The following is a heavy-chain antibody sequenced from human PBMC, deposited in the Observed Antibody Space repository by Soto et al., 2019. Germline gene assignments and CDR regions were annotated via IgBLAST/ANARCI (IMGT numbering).Heavy chain of an antibody. CDR1: GGSISSGGYS. J-gene: IGHJ5*02. CDR2: IYHSGST. D-gene: IGHD2-2*01. V-gene: IGHV4-30-2*01. CDR3: ARGAILVPAAIVLWFDP. Sequence: QLQLQESGSGLVKPSQTLSLTCAVSGGSISSGGYSWSWIRQPPGKGLEWIGYIYHSGSTYYNPSLKSRVPISVDRSKNQFSLKLSSVTAADTAVYYCARGAILVPAAIVLWFDPWGQGTLVTVSS.